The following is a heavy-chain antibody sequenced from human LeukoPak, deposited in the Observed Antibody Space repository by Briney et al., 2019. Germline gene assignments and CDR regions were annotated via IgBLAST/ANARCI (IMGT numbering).Heavy chain of an antibody. CDR3: ARLGSFYGPFDY. Sequence: GGSLRLSCVTSGFTFRTYHMGWVRQASGKGLEWVASIKEDGSEKYYVDSVKGRFTISRDNAKSSLYLQLNSLRVEDTAVYFCARLGSFYGPFDYWGQGTLLTVSS. CDR1: GFTFRTYH. D-gene: IGHD3-16*02. J-gene: IGHJ4*02. V-gene: IGHV3-7*01. CDR2: IKEDGSEK.